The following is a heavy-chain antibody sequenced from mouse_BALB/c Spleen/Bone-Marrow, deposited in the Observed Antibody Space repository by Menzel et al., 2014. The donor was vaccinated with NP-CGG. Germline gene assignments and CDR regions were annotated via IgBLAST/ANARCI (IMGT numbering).Heavy chain of an antibody. D-gene: IGHD1-1*01. CDR3: ARSGYYGSSYFDY. CDR1: GYSFTGYF. J-gene: IGHJ2*01. V-gene: IGHV1-20*02. CDR2: INPYNGDA. Sequence: LQQPGPELVKPGASVKISCKASGYSFTGYFMNWVMQSHGKSLEWIGRINPYNGDAFYNQKFKGKATLTVDKSSSTAHMELRSLASEDSAVYYCARSGYYGSSYFDYWGQGTTLTVSS.